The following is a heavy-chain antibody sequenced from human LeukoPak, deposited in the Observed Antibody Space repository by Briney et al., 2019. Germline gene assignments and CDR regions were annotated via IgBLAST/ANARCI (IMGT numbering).Heavy chain of an antibody. Sequence: GGSLRLSCAASGFTFSSYGMHWVRQAPGKGLEWVAVIWYDGSNKYYADSVKGRFTISRDNSKNTLYLQMNSLRAEDTAVYHCARDRGVRSDTYYYGSGSRIDYWGQGTLVTVSS. CDR1: GFTFSSYG. CDR2: IWYDGSNK. V-gene: IGHV3-33*01. CDR3: ARDRGVRSDTYYYGSGSRIDY. D-gene: IGHD3-10*01. J-gene: IGHJ4*02.